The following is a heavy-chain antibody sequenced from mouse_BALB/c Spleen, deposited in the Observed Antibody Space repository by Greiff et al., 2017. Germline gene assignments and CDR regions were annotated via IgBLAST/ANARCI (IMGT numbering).Heavy chain of an antibody. CDR2: ISHGGSYT. Sequence: EVQLVESGGGLVKPGGSLKLSCAASGFTFSDYYMYWVRQTPEKRLEWVATISHGGSYTYYPDSVKGRFTISRDNAKNNLYLQMSSLKSEDTAMYYCARGYYYGSSYWYFDVWGAGTTVTVSS. CDR1: GFTFSDYY. CDR3: ARGYYYGSSYWYFDV. J-gene: IGHJ1*01. D-gene: IGHD1-1*01. V-gene: IGHV5-4*02.